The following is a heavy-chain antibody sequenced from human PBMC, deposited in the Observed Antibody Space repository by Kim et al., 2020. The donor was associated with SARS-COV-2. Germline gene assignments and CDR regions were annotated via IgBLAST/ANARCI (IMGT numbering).Heavy chain of an antibody. CDR1: GGSISSYY. J-gene: IGHJ4*02. Sequence: SETLSLTCTVSGGSISSYYWSWIRQPPGKGLEWIGYIYYSGSTNYNPSLKSRVTISVDTTKNQYSLKLSSVTAADTAVYYCSRRLAFDYWGQGTLVTVSS. V-gene: IGHV4-59*08. CDR3: SRRLAFDY. CDR2: IYYSGST.